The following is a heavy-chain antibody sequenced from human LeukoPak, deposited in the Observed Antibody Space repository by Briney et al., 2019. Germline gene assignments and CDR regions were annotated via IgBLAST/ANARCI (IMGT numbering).Heavy chain of an antibody. J-gene: IGHJ4*02. CDR1: GFTFSSYG. Sequence: GRSLRLSCAASGFTFSSYGMHWVRQAPGKGLEWVAVIWYDGSNKYYADSVKGRFTISRDNSKNTLYLQMNSLRAEDTAVYYCARGGYDFWSGYSNADYWGQGTLVTVSS. CDR2: IWYDGSNK. CDR3: ARGGYDFWSGYSNADY. V-gene: IGHV3-33*01. D-gene: IGHD3-3*01.